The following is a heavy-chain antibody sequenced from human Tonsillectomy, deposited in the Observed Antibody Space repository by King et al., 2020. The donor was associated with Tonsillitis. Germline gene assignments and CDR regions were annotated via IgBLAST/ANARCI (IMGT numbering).Heavy chain of an antibody. Sequence: QLVQSGGDLVQPGGSLRLSCAASGFTFSSHSMNWVRQAPGKGLEWVSYISDNSHTIYYTDSVRGRFTISRDNAKNSLYLQMNSLRAEDTAVYYCARGDLVAASRFDYWGQGTLVPVSS. J-gene: IGHJ4*02. CDR3: ARGDLVAASRFDY. V-gene: IGHV3-48*01. CDR1: GFTFSSHS. D-gene: IGHD2-15*01. CDR2: ISDNSHTI.